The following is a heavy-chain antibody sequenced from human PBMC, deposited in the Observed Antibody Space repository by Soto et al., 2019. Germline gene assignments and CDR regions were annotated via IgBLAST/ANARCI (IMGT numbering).Heavy chain of an antibody. CDR2: ISSNGGST. CDR3: ARDQRDWIYYFDY. Sequence: GGSLRLSCAASGFTFSSYAMHWVRQAPGKGLEYVSAISSNGGSTYYANSVKGRFTISRDNSKNTLYLQMGSLRAEDMAVYYCARDQRDWIYYFDYWGQGTLVTVSS. J-gene: IGHJ4*02. V-gene: IGHV3-64*01. D-gene: IGHD2-2*03. CDR1: GFTFSSYA.